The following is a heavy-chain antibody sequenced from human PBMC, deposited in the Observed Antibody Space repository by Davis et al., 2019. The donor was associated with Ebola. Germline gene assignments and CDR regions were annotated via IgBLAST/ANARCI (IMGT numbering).Heavy chain of an antibody. CDR2: IYYSGST. CDR3: ARRPDYGAPFDY. Sequence: MPSETLSLTCTVSGGSISSGGYYWSWIRQHPGKGLEWTGYIYYSGSTYYNPSLKSRVTISVDTSKNQFSLKLSSVTAADTAVYYCARRPDYGAPFDYWGQGTLVTVSS. V-gene: IGHV4-31*03. J-gene: IGHJ4*02. CDR1: GGSISSGGYY. D-gene: IGHD4-17*01.